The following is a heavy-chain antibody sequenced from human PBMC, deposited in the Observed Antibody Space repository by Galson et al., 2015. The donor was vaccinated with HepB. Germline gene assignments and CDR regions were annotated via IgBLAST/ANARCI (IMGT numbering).Heavy chain of an antibody. V-gene: IGHV1-18*01. CDR3: ARGGYCSSTSCYGLYYYYYGMDV. Sequence: SVKVSCKASGDTFTSYGISWVRQAPGQGLEWMGWISAYNGNTNYAQKLQGRVTMTTDTSTSTAYMELRSLRSDDTAVYYCARGGYCSSTSCYGLYYYYYGMDVWGQGTTVTVSS. CDR2: ISAYNGNT. D-gene: IGHD2-2*01. CDR1: GDTFTSYG. J-gene: IGHJ6*02.